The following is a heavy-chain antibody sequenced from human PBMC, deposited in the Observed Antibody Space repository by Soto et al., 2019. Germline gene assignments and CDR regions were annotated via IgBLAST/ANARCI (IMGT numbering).Heavy chain of an antibody. Sequence: EVQLVESGGVVVQPGGSLRLSCAASGFTFDDYTMHWVRQAPGKGLEWVSLISWDGGSKYYADSVKGRFTISRDNSKNSLYLQMNRLRTEDTALYYCAKASGSTGLFDYWGQGTLVTVYS. CDR1: GFTFDDYT. CDR2: ISWDGGSK. J-gene: IGHJ4*02. V-gene: IGHV3-43*01. D-gene: IGHD1-26*01. CDR3: AKASGSTGLFDY.